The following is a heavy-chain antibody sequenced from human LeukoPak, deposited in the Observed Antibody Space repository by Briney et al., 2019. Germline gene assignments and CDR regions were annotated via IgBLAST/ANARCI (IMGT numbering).Heavy chain of an antibody. D-gene: IGHD3-10*01. V-gene: IGHV3-9*01. J-gene: IGHJ4*02. CDR3: AKDTRGGSGSHFDY. CDR1: GVTFDDYA. Sequence: PGGSLRLSCAASGVTFDDYATHWVRHAPGKGLEWVSGIRWNSGSIGYADSVKGRFTISRDNAKNSLYLQMNSLRAEDTALYYCAKDTRGGSGSHFDYWGQGTLVSVSS. CDR2: IRWNSGSI.